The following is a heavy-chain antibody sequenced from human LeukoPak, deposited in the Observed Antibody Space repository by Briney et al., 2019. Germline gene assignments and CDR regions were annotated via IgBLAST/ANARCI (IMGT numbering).Heavy chain of an antibody. V-gene: IGHV4-61*01. Sequence: PSETLSLTCTVSGGSVSSGSYYWSWIRQPPGKGLEWIGYIYYSGSTSYNPSLKSRDTISVDTSKNQFSLKLSSVTAADTAVYYCARLYCSRTSCYYTNWGQGTLVTVSS. CDR2: IYYSGST. CDR3: ARLYCSRTSCYYTN. J-gene: IGHJ4*02. CDR1: GGSVSSGSYY. D-gene: IGHD2-2*01.